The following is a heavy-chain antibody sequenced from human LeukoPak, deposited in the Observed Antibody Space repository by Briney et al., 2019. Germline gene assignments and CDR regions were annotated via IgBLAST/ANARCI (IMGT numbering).Heavy chain of an antibody. CDR3: AKDTDPDYYGSGSYDY. Sequence: GGSLRLSCAASGFTFSSYAMSWVRQAPGKGLEWVSAISGSGGSTYYADSVKGRFTISRDNSKNTLYLQMNSLRAEDTAVYYCAKDTDPDYYGSGSYDYWGQGTLVTVPS. J-gene: IGHJ4*02. V-gene: IGHV3-23*01. D-gene: IGHD3-10*01. CDR2: ISGSGGST. CDR1: GFTFSSYA.